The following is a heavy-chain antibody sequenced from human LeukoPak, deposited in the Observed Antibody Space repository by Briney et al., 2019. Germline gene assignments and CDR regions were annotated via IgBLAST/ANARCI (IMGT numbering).Heavy chain of an antibody. CDR1: GGSISSSSYY. CDR3: ASGYYLFDY. CDR2: IYYSGST. V-gene: IGHV4-39*07. Sequence: TSETLSLTCTVSGGSISSSSYYWGWIRQPPGKGLEWIGSIYYSGSTYYNPSLKSRVTISVDTSKNQFSLKLSSVTAADTAVYYCASGYYLFDYWGQGTLVTVSS. J-gene: IGHJ4*02. D-gene: IGHD3-22*01.